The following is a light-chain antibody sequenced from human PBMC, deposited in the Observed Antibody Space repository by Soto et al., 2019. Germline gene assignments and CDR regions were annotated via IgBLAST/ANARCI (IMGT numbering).Light chain of an antibody. Sequence: EIVLTQSPATLSLSPGERATLSCRASQGVGTFVAWYQQKPGQAPRLLIYDASNRAAGIPARFSGSGSGTDFTLTISRLEPEDFAVYYCQQCNNWPQWTFGPGTKVDIK. V-gene: IGKV3-11*01. CDR1: QGVGTF. CDR2: DAS. CDR3: QQCNNWPQWT. J-gene: IGKJ1*01.